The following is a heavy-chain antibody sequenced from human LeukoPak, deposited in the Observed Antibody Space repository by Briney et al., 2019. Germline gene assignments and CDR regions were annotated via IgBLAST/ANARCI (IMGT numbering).Heavy chain of an antibody. Sequence: PGGSLRLSCAASGFTFSSYAMHWVRQAPGKGLEWVTTISYDGTNKYYADSVKGRFTVSRDNSKNTVYLQMNSLRAEDTAVYYCAREPPLLWFGESYYFDYWGQGTLVTVSS. V-gene: IGHV3-30-3*01. J-gene: IGHJ4*02. CDR2: ISYDGTNK. D-gene: IGHD3-10*01. CDR1: GFTFSSYA. CDR3: AREPPLLWFGESYYFDY.